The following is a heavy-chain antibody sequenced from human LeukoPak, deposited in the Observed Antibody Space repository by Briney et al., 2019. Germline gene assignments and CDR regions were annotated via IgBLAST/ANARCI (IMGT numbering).Heavy chain of an antibody. Sequence: SETLSLTCTVSGGSIASGGYYWSWIRQHPGKGLEWIGYIYYSGSTYYNPSLKSRVTISVDTSKNQFSLKLSSVTAADTAVYYCARGLWNDVHAFDIWGQGTMVTVSS. J-gene: IGHJ3*02. CDR3: ARGLWNDVHAFDI. V-gene: IGHV4-31*03. CDR2: IYYSGST. CDR1: GGSIASGGYY. D-gene: IGHD1-1*01.